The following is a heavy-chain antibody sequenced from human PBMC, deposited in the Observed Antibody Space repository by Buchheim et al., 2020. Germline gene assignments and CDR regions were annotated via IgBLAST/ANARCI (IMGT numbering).Heavy chain of an antibody. CDR3: ARHGGADFDIVVVVAANPYYYYYMDV. D-gene: IGHD2-15*01. CDR1: GYSFTSYW. J-gene: IGHJ6*03. V-gene: IGHV5-10-1*01. Sequence: EVQLVQSGAEVKKPGESLRISCKGSGYSFTSYWISWVRQMPGKGLEWMGRIDPSDSYTNYSPSFQGHVTISADKSISTAYLQWSSLKASDTAMYYCARHGGADFDIVVVVAANPYYYYYMDVWGKGTT. CDR2: IDPSDSYT.